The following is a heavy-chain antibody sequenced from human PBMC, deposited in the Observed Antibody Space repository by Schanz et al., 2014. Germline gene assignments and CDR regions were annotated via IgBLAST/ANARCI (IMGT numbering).Heavy chain of an antibody. CDR2: ISSSSRYI. CDR3: ARGPIPIQGVPMDF. J-gene: IGHJ4*02. V-gene: IGHV3-11*06. Sequence: QVQLVESGGGLVKPGGSLRLSCAASGFIFNDYYMNSIRQAPGKGLEWVSSISSSSRYISYADSVKGRFTISRDNAKNSLYLQMNSLRAEDTAVYYYARGPIPIQGVPMDFWGQGTLVTVSS. D-gene: IGHD3-10*01. CDR1: GFIFNDYY.